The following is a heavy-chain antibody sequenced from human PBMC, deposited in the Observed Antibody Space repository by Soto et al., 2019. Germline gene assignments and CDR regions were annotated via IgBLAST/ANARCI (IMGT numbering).Heavy chain of an antibody. V-gene: IGHV4-30-2*01. J-gene: IGHJ4*02. CDR2: IYHSGST. CDR1: GGSISSGGYS. CDR3: ARDNSEYYDSSGYFDY. Sequence: TLSLTCAVSGGSISSGGYSWSWIRQPPGKGLEWIGYIYHSGSTYYNPSLKSRVTISVDRSKNQFSLKLSSVTAADTAVYYCARDNSEYYDSSGYFDYWGQGTLVTVSS. D-gene: IGHD3-22*01.